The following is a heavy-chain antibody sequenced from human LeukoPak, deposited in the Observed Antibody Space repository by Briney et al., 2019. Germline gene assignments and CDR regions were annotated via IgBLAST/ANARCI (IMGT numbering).Heavy chain of an antibody. V-gene: IGHV3-23*01. D-gene: IGHD6-19*01. J-gene: IGHJ4*02. CDR3: AKPYRSGWYYFDC. CDR2: ISGSGGSA. Sequence: GGSLRLSCTASGFTFRSFAMSWVRQAPGKGLEWVSAISGSGGSAYYADSVKGRFTISRDNSENTLFLQMNSLRAEDTAVYYCAKPYRSGWYYFDCWGLGILVTVSS. CDR1: GFTFRSFA.